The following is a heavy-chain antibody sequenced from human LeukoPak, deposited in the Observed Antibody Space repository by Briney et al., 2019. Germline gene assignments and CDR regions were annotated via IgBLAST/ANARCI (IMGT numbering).Heavy chain of an antibody. J-gene: IGHJ4*02. CDR2: ISRSGGST. D-gene: IGHD3-16*01. V-gene: IGHV3-23*01. CDR3: ARGRNRGTYSDY. Sequence: GGSLRLSCAASGFTLGTYDMYWVRQAPGKGLECVSSISRSGGSTYYADSVKGRFTISRDNSKNTLYLQMSSLRADDTAVYYCARGRNRGTYSDYWGQGTLVTVSS. CDR1: GFTLGTYD.